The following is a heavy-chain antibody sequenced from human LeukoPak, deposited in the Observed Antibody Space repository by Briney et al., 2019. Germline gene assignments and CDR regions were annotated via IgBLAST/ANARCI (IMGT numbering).Heavy chain of an antibody. CDR3: VKGGSIAAVGNDAFDI. CDR2: ISGSGGSP. J-gene: IGHJ3*02. D-gene: IGHD6-13*01. Sequence: PGGSLRLSCAASGFTFNNYGMNWVRQAPGKGLEWVSVISGSGGSPYYADSVKGRFTISRDNSKNTLYLQMDSLRAEDTAVYYCVKGGSIAAVGNDAFDIWGQGTMVTVSS. V-gene: IGHV3-23*01. CDR1: GFTFNNYG.